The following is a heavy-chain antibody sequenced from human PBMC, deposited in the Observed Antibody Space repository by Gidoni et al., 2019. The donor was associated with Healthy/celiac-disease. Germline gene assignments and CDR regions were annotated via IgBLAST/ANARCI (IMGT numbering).Heavy chain of an antibody. Sequence: QVQLQQWGAGLLKPSETLSLTCAVYGGSFSGYYWSWIRQPPGKGLEWIGEINHSGSTNYNPSLKSRVTISVDTSKNQFSLKLSSVTAADTAVYYCARGGPSIAAAGRFQHWGQGTLVTVSS. CDR3: ARGGPSIAAAGRFQH. J-gene: IGHJ1*01. D-gene: IGHD6-13*01. CDR1: GGSFSGYY. V-gene: IGHV4-34*01. CDR2: INHSGST.